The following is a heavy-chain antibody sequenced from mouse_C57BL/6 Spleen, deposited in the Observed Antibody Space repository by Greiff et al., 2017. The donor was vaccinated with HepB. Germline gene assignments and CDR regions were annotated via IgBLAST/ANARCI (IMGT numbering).Heavy chain of an antibody. Sequence: QVQLQQSGAELVKPGASVKLSCKASGYTFTEYTIHWVKQRSGQGLEWIGWFYPGSGSIKYNEKFKDKATLTADKSSSTVYMELSRWTSEDSAVYFCARHEARDYYGSSSYYYAMDYWGQGTSVTVSS. CDR2: FYPGSGSI. CDR1: GYTFTEYT. D-gene: IGHD1-1*01. J-gene: IGHJ4*01. CDR3: ARHEARDYYGSSSYYYAMDY. V-gene: IGHV1-62-2*01.